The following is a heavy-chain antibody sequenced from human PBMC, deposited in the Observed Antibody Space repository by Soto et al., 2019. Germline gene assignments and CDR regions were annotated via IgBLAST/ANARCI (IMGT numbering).Heavy chain of an antibody. Sequence: VGSLRLSCAASGFTFSSYAMSWVRQAPGKGLEWVSAISGSGGSTYYADSVKGRFTISRDNSKSTLYLQMNSLRAEDTAVYYCAPDPGDVLRYFDWSPYWGPGTLVTVSS. CDR2: ISGSGGST. CDR1: GFTFSSYA. J-gene: IGHJ4*02. V-gene: IGHV3-23*01. D-gene: IGHD3-9*01. CDR3: APDPGDVLRYFDWSPY.